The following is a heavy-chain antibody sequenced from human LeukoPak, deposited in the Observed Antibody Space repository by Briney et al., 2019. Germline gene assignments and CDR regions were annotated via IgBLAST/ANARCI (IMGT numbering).Heavy chain of an antibody. V-gene: IGHV3-30*02. Sequence: GGSLRLSCAASGFTFSSCGMHWVRQAPGKGLEGVAFIWYDARNNYDADSVRGRFTISRDNSKNTLYLQMNSLRVEDTAVYYCAKGGINTWFDSWGQGALVTVSS. CDR2: IWYDARNN. CDR1: GFTFSSCG. J-gene: IGHJ5*01. D-gene: IGHD3-22*01. CDR3: AKGGINTWFDS.